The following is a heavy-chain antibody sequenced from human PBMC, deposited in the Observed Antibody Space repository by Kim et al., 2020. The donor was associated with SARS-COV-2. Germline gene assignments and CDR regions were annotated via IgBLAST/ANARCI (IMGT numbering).Heavy chain of an antibody. CDR3: ARVGDDFWSGYPYYYYMDV. CDR1: GGSFSGYY. V-gene: IGHV4-34*01. CDR2: INHSGST. D-gene: IGHD3-3*01. Sequence: SETLSLTCAVYGGSFSGYYWSWIRQPPGKGLEWIGEINHSGSTNYNPSLKSRVTISVDTSKNQFSLKLSSVTAADTAVYYCARVGDDFWSGYPYYYYMDVWGKGTTVTVSS. J-gene: IGHJ6*03.